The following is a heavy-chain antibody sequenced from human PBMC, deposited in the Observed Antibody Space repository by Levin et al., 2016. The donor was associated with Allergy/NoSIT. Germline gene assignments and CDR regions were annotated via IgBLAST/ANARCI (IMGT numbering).Heavy chain of an antibody. V-gene: IGHV3-21*01. J-gene: IGHJ5*02. CDR3: AREEYGDYEPNWFDP. Sequence: GESLKISCAASGFTFSSYSMNWVRQAPGKGLEWVSSISSSSSYIYYADSVKGRFTISRDNAKNSLYLQMNSLRAEDTAVYYCAREEYGDYEPNWFDPWGQGTLVTVSS. D-gene: IGHD4-17*01. CDR1: GFTFSSYS. CDR2: ISSSSSYI.